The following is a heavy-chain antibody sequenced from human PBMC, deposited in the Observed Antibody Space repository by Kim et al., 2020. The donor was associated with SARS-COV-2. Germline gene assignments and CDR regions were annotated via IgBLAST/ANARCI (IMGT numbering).Heavy chain of an antibody. Sequence: GGSLRLSCAASAFTFSNHWMSWVRQAPGKGPEWVAIIKQDGSQIYYVDSVKGRFTISRDNAKQSLYLQMNSLGDEDTALYYCARGDRGRGDAFDIWGQGT. V-gene: IGHV3-7*01. CDR1: AFTFSNHW. J-gene: IGHJ3*02. CDR2: IKQDGSQI. CDR3: ARGDRGRGDAFDI. D-gene: IGHD1-26*01.